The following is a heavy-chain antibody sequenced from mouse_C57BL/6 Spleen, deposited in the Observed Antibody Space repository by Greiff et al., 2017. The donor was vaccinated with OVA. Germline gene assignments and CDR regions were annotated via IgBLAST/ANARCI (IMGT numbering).Heavy chain of an antibody. CDR1: GYAFSSYW. Sequence: VQLQQSGAELVKPGASVKISCKASGYAFSSYWMNWVKQRPGKGLEWIGQIYPGDGDTNYNGKFKGKATLTADKSSSTAYMQLSSLTSEDSAVYFCARPDYGSRFDYWGQGTTLTVSS. CDR2: IYPGDGDT. CDR3: ARPDYGSRFDY. D-gene: IGHD1-1*01. J-gene: IGHJ2*01. V-gene: IGHV1-80*01.